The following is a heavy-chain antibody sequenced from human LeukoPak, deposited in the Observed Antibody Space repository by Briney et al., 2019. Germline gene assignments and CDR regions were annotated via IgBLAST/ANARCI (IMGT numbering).Heavy chain of an antibody. J-gene: IGHJ4*02. CDR3: ARVPQVGLPELYYFDY. CDR1: GFTFRRYA. D-gene: IGHD1-26*01. V-gene: IGHV3-30-3*01. Sequence: GGSLRLSCAASGFTFRRYAMHWVRQAPGKGLEWVAVISYDGTNKYYTDSVKGRFTISRDNSKNTLYLQMNSLRAEDTAVYYCARVPQVGLPELYYFDYWGQGTLVTVSS. CDR2: ISYDGTNK.